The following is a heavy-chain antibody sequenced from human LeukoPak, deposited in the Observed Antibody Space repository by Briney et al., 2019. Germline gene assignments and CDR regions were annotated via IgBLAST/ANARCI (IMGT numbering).Heavy chain of an antibody. Sequence: GASVKVSCKASGYTFTSYDINWVRQATGQGLEWMGWMNPNSGNAGYAQKFQGRVTITRNTSISTAYMELSSLRSDDTAVYYCARAPRTAMPKNAFDIWGQGTMVTVSS. V-gene: IGHV1-8*03. J-gene: IGHJ3*02. CDR3: ARAPRTAMPKNAFDI. CDR2: MNPNSGNA. D-gene: IGHD5-18*01. CDR1: GYTFTSYD.